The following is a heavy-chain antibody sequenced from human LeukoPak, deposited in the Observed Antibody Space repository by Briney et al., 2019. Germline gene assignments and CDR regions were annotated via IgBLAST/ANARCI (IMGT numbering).Heavy chain of an antibody. CDR3: AKDRRTWDSSDY. D-gene: IGHD6-13*01. Sequence: GGSLRLSCAASGFTFSSYSMNWVRQAPGKGLEWVSSISSSSSYIYYADSVKGRFTISRDNSKNTLYLQMNSLRAEDTAVYYCAKDRRTWDSSDYWGQGTLVTVSS. V-gene: IGHV3-21*04. CDR1: GFTFSSYS. CDR2: ISSSSSYI. J-gene: IGHJ4*02.